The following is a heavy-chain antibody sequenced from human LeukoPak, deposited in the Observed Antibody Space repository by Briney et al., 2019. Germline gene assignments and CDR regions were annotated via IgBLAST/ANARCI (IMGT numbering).Heavy chain of an antibody. Sequence: PSETLSLTGTVSGGSISSGVYYWSWIRQHPGKGLEWIGHIYYSGTSFYNPSLTSRVTISVDTSKNQFSLKLTSVNDADTAVYYCARIERSSYSLGFDYWGQGTLVTVSS. CDR2: IYYSGTS. CDR3: ARIERSSYSLGFDY. CDR1: GGSISSGVYY. J-gene: IGHJ4*02. V-gene: IGHV4-31*03. D-gene: IGHD6-6*01.